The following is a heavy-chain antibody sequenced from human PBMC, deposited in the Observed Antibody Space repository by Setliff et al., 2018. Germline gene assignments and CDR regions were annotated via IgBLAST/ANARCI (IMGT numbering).Heavy chain of an antibody. D-gene: IGHD1-26*01. J-gene: IGHJ6*03. CDR3: ATRKSSGRLYYMDV. CDR1: DGSLSTYY. V-gene: IGHV4-59*08. CDR2: VYYSGTA. Sequence: SETLSLTCTVSDGSLSTYYWSWIRQPPGKGLEFIGYVYYSGTANYSPSLRSRLTISVDTSKNQFSLSLTSVTAEDTAVYYCATRKSSGRLYYMDVWGKGTTVTVSS.